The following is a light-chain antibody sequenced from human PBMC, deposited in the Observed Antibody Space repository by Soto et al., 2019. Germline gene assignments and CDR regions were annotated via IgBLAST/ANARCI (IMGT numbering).Light chain of an antibody. CDR2: LNSDGSH. CDR1: SGHSSYA. Sequence: QAVVTQSPSASASLGASVKLTCTLSSGHSSYAIAWQQQQPEKGPRYLMKLNSDGSHSKGDGIPDRFSGSSSGAERYLTISSLQSEDEADYYCQTWDTDIVLFGGGTQLTVL. V-gene: IGLV4-69*01. CDR3: QTWDTDIVL. J-gene: IGLJ2*01.